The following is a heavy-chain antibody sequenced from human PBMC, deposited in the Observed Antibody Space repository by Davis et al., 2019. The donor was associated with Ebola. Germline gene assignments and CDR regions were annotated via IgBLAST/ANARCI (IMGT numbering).Heavy chain of an antibody. V-gene: IGHV4-59*08. CDR2: IYYSGST. CDR3: ARHLAARALYYYYYYGMDV. Sequence: PGGSLRLSCTVSGGSISSYYWSWIRQPPGKGLEWIGYIYYSGSTNYNPSLKSRVTISVDTSKNQFSLKLSSVTAADTAVYYCARHLAARALYYYYYYGMDVWGQGTTVTVSS. D-gene: IGHD6-6*01. CDR1: GGSISSYY. J-gene: IGHJ6*02.